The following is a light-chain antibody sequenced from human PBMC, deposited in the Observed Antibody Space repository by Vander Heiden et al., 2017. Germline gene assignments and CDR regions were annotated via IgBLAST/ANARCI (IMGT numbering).Light chain of an antibody. CDR3: QQLNSYPLT. V-gene: IGKV1-9*01. Sequence: ILLTQSPSFLSASVGDRVTIACRASQDISRFFAWYQQKPGQAPKLLIYAASTLQSGVPSRFSGSGSGTEFTLTISSLQPEDFATYHCQQLNSYPLTFGGGTKVEIK. J-gene: IGKJ4*01. CDR2: AAS. CDR1: QDISRF.